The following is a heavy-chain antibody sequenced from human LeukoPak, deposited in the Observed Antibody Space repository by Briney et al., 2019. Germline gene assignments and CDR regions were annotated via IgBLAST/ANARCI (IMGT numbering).Heavy chain of an antibody. CDR1: GFTFTDHY. J-gene: IGHJ2*01. D-gene: IGHD7-27*01. CDR2: INPESGDT. Sequence: ASVKVSCKASGFTFTDHYVHWVRQTPGQGLEWMGWINPESGDTNYAQKFQGRVIMTRDTSIVAAYMELSSLSSDDTGVYYCGVHWGSGYYFDLWGRGILVTVSS. CDR3: GVHWGSGYYFDL. V-gene: IGHV1-2*02.